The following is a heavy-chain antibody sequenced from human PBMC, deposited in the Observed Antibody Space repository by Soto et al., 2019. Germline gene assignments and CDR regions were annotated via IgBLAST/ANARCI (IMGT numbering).Heavy chain of an antibody. D-gene: IGHD4-17*01. J-gene: IGHJ4*02. Sequence: ASVKVSCKVSGNTLSGLPMHWVRQAPGNGLEWMGSLDYEEGERNFAHRFQGRVTVTEDTSTDTAYMDLSSLKSEAPAVSYCADGVTTFDYWGQGTLVTVSS. CDR2: LDYEEGER. V-gene: IGHV1-24*01. CDR1: GNTLSGLP. CDR3: ADGVTTFDY.